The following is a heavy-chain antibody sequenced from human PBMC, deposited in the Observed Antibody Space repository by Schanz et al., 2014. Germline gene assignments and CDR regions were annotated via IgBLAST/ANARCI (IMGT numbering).Heavy chain of an antibody. Sequence: VQLLESGGGLVKPGGSLRLSCAASGYKFSDNYMSWFRQAPGKGLEWVSYISSSGSAMFYADSVKGRFTISRDNAKNSLYLQMNSLRAEDTAVYFCARDGGRDGYNLAFDVWGQGTLVTVSS. D-gene: IGHD5-12*01. CDR1: GYKFSDNY. CDR2: ISSSGSAM. J-gene: IGHJ3*01. CDR3: ARDGGRDGYNLAFDV. V-gene: IGHV3-11*01.